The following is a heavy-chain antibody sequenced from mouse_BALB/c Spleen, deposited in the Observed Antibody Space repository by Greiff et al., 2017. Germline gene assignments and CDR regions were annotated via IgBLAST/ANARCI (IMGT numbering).Heavy chain of an antibody. J-gene: IGHJ1*01. D-gene: IGHD2-4*01. CDR1: GYTFSSYW. Sequence: VQLQQSGAELMKPGASVKISCKATGYTFSSYWIEWVKQRPGHGLEWIGEILPGSGSTNYNEKFKGKATFTADTSSNTAYMQLSSLTSEDSAVYYCARVITRGYWYFDVWGAGTTVTVSS. V-gene: IGHV1-9*01. CDR2: ILPGSGST. CDR3: ARVITRGYWYFDV.